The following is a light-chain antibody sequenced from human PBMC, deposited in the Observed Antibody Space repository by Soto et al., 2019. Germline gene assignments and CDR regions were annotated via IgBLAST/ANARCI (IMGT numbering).Light chain of an antibody. Sequence: QSALTQPPSASGSPGQSVTISCTGTAGDIGAYDYVSWYQHHPGKAPKLMIFDVTKRPAGVPDRFSGSKSGNTASLTVSGLQADDEAAYYCSSYAGSGTYVVFGGGTKLTVL. V-gene: IGLV2-8*01. J-gene: IGLJ2*01. CDR2: DVT. CDR3: SSYAGSGTYVV. CDR1: AGDIGAYDY.